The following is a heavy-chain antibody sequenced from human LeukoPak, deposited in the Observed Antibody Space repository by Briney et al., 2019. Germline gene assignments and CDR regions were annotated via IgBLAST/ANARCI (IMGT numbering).Heavy chain of an antibody. Sequence: SETLSLTCTVSGDSISSYYWSWIRQPPGKGLEWIGSMYHSGSTYYNPSLRSRVIISVDTSKNQFSLKLSSVTAADTAVYYCARVRIYGSGSDHFDYWGQGTLVTVSS. V-gene: IGHV4-38-2*02. J-gene: IGHJ4*02. CDR1: GDSISSYY. CDR3: ARVRIYGSGSDHFDY. D-gene: IGHD3-10*01. CDR2: MYHSGST.